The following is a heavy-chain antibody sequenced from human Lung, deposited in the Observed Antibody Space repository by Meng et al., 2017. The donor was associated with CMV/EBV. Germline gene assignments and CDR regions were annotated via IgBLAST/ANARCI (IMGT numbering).Heavy chain of an antibody. CDR3: ARDRKDGDYASGAFDI. CDR1: GFTFSSYA. J-gene: IGHJ3*02. CDR2: ISYNGSNK. Sequence: SLKISCAASGFTFSSYAMHWVRQAPGKGLEWVAVISYNGSNKYYADSVKGRFTISRDNSKNTLYLQMNSLRAEDTAVYYCARDRKDGDYASGAFDIWGQGTMVTVSS. D-gene: IGHD4-17*01. V-gene: IGHV3-30*04.